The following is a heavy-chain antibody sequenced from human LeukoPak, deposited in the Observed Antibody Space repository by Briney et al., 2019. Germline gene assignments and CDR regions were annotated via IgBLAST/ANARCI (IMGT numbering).Heavy chain of an antibody. D-gene: IGHD4-17*01. CDR1: GXXXSGYY. V-gene: IGHV4-34*01. CDR3: ARGKKGPDYGDTYYFDY. J-gene: IGHJ4*02. Sequence: TLSLXXXVYGXXXSGYYXSWIRQPPGKGLEWIGEINHSGSTNYNPSLKSRVTISVDTSKSQFSLKLSSVTAADTAVYYCARGKKGPDYGDTYYFDYWGQGTLVTVSS. CDR2: INHSGST.